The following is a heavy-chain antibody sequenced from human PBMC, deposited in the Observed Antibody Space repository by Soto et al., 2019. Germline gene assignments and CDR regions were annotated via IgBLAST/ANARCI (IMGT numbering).Heavy chain of an antibody. CDR1: GGSCRGYY. V-gene: IGHV4-34*01. CDR3: ARVETLTRTGTTWIDY. CDR2: INHSGST. Sequence: SETLSLTCTVYGGSCRGYYWSWIRQPPGKGLEWIGEINHSGSTNYNPSLKSRVTISVDTSKNQFSLKLSSVTAADTAVYYCARVETLTRTGTTWIDYWGQGTLVTVSS. J-gene: IGHJ4*02. D-gene: IGHD1-7*01.